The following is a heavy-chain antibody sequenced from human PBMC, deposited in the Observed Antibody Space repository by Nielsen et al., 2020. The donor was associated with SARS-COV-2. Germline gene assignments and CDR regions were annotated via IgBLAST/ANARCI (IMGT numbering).Heavy chain of an antibody. D-gene: IGHD1-1*01. CDR3: LQGGAS. CDR1: GFTFGDYF. Sequence: GESLKISCVASGFTFGDYFMGWIRLAPGKGLEWISYISSDSRYTNYADSVQGRFTISRDNAKNSFSLHLNNLRAADTALYYCLQGGASWGQGTLVTVSS. V-gene: IGHV3-11*03. CDR2: ISSDSRYT. J-gene: IGHJ5*02.